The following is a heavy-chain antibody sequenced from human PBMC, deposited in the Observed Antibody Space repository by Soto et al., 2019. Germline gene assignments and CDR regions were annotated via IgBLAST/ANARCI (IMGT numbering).Heavy chain of an antibody. Sequence: SETLSLTCTVSGGSINSYYWSWIRQPPGKGLEWIGYIYYSGSTSYNPSLKSRVTISVDTSKNQFSLKLSSLTAADTAMYYCVRHAPGSYDYWGQVTLVTVSS. CDR2: IYYSGST. CDR1: GGSINSYY. V-gene: IGHV4-59*08. CDR3: VRHAPGSYDY. J-gene: IGHJ4*02.